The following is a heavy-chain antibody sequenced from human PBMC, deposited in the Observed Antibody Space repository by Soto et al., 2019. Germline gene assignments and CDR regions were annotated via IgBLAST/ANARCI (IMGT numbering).Heavy chain of an antibody. V-gene: IGHV3-33*01. CDR3: AREKVYCSSTSCQFFETTTYYYYMDV. Sequence: GGSLRLSCAASGFTFSSYGMHWVRQAPGKGLEWVAVIWYDGSNKYYADSVKGRFTISRDNSKNTLYLQMNSLRAEDTAVYYCAREKVYCSSTSCQFFETTTYYYYMDVWGKGTTVTVSS. CDR1: GFTFSSYG. CDR2: IWYDGSNK. J-gene: IGHJ6*03. D-gene: IGHD2-2*01.